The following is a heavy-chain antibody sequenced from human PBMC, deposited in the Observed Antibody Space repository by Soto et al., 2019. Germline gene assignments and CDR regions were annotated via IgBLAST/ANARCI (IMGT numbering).Heavy chain of an antibody. J-gene: IGHJ6*03. D-gene: IGHD3-3*01. CDR3: ARRLRFLEWSLYYYYYLAV. Sequence: SETLSLTCAVYGGSFSGYYWSWIRQPPGKGLEWIGEINHSGSTNYNPSLKSRVTISVDTSKNQFSLKLSSVTAADTAVYYCARRLRFLEWSLYYYYYLAVWGQGTTDTVSS. CDR1: GGSFSGYY. CDR2: INHSGST. V-gene: IGHV4-34*01.